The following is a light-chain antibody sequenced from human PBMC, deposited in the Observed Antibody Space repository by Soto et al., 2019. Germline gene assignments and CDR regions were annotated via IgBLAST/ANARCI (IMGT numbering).Light chain of an antibody. V-gene: IGKV3-11*01. CDR1: QSVSSY. J-gene: IGKJ5*01. CDR3: QQHNQWPIT. Sequence: EIVLTQSPATLSLSPGERATLSCRASQSVSSYLAWYQQKPGQAPRLLIYDASNRATGIPARFSGSGSGTDFTLTISSLQSEDSAAYYCQQHNQWPITFGQGTRLEIK. CDR2: DAS.